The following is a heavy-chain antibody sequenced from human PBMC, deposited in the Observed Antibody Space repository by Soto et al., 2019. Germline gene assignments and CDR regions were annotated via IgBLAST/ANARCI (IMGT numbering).Heavy chain of an antibody. Sequence: QLHLVQSGAVVKKPGASVTVSCSASGYPVTAYYMHWVRQAPGRGLEWMGGINPATGAAKYTPTFPGRVTMPRATSTSTVFMELSGLTSEDPAVFYCARGGGVGVAGSAAFDMWGQGTLVTVSS. V-gene: IGHV1-2*02. CDR2: INPATGAA. D-gene: IGHD3-3*01. J-gene: IGHJ3*02. CDR1: GYPVTAYY. CDR3: ARGGGVGVAGSAAFDM.